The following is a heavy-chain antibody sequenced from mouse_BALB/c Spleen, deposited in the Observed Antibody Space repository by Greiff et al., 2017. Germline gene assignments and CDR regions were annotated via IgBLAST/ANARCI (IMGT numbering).Heavy chain of an antibody. D-gene: IGHD2-3*01. CDR2: ISDGGSYT. CDR3: ARDYDAAMDY. Sequence: EVHLVESGGGLVKPGGSLKLSCAASGFTFSDYYMYWVRQTPEKRLEWVATISDGGSYTYYPDSVKGRFTISRDNAKNNLYLQMSSLKSEDTAMYYCARDYDAAMDYWGQGTSVTVSS. V-gene: IGHV5-4*02. J-gene: IGHJ4*01. CDR1: GFTFSDYY.